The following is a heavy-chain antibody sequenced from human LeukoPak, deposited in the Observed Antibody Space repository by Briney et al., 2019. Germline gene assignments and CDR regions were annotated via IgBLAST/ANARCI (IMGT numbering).Heavy chain of an antibody. CDR2: INQDGSEK. CDR3: ARQGCSGGSCYHNWFDP. CDR1: GFTFSSYW. J-gene: IGHJ5*02. D-gene: IGHD2-15*01. Sequence: GGSLRLSCAASGFTFSSYWMSWVRQAPGKGLEWVANINQDGSEKYYVDSVKGRFTISRDNAKNSLYLQMNSLRAEDTAVYYCARQGCSGGSCYHNWFDPWGQGTLVTVSS. V-gene: IGHV3-7*01.